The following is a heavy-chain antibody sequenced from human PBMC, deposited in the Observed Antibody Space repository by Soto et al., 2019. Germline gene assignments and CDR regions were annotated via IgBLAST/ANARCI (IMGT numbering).Heavy chain of an antibody. CDR2: ISAYNGNT. D-gene: IGHD4-17*01. Sequence: KAPRYTNDCYASWWLRQATGKGLEWMGWISAYNGNTNYAQKLQGRVTMTTARSTSTAYRELRSLRSDDTAVYYWVRDSNDYGEDAPAFDIRRKRTMVTGSS. J-gene: IGHJ3*02. CDR1: RYTNDCYA. V-gene: IGHV1-18*01. CDR3: VRDSNDYGEDAPAFDI.